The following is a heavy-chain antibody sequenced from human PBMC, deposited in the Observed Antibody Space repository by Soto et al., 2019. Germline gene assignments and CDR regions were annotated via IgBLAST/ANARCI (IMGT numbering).Heavy chain of an antibody. CDR3: ARSPLSRYYDYCWGSYRGNWYFDL. CDR2: ISSSSSTI. Sequence: GGSLRLSCAASGFTFSSYSMNWVRQAPGKGLEWVSYISSSSSTIYYADSVKGRFTISRDNAKNSLYLQMNSLRAEDTAVYYCARSPLSRYYDYCWGSYRGNWYFDLWGRGTLVPVTS. V-gene: IGHV3-48*01. D-gene: IGHD3-16*02. CDR1: GFTFSSYS. J-gene: IGHJ2*01.